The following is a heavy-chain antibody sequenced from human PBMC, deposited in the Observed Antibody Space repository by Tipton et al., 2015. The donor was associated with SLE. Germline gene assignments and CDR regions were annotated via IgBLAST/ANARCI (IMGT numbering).Heavy chain of an antibody. CDR2: IYSGGTT. CDR3: AKVGDFYDSNGYAVNDAFDF. V-gene: IGHV3-23*03. Sequence: VQLVQSGGGLVQPGGSLRLSCAASGFTFSSYGMSWVRQAPGKGLEWVSVIYSGGTTNYADSVKGRFTISRDNSKNTVYLQMNSPRVDDTAVYYCAKVGDFYDSNGYAVNDAFDFWGQGTMVTVSS. J-gene: IGHJ3*01. D-gene: IGHD3-22*01. CDR1: GFTFSSYG.